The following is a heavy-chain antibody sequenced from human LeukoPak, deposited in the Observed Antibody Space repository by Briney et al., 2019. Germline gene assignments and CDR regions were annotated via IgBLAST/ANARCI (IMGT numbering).Heavy chain of an antibody. D-gene: IGHD2-2*01. CDR1: GGSISSYY. CDR2: IYYSGST. Sequence: SETLSLTCTVSGGSISSYYWSWIRQPPGKGLEWIGYIYYSGSTNYNPSLKSRVTISVDTSKNQFSLKLSSVTAADTAVYYCAREGGCSSTSCYETPQYNWFDPWGQGTLVTVSS. J-gene: IGHJ5*02. CDR3: AREGGCSSTSCYETPQYNWFDP. V-gene: IGHV4-59*01.